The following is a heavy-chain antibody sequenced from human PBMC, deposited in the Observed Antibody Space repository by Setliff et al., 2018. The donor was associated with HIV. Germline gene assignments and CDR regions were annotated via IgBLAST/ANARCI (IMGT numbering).Heavy chain of an antibody. CDR3: ARAPGYYDSSGYYYGYNYYYMDV. J-gene: IGHJ6*03. Sequence: GGSLRLSCAASGFTFDDYGMSWVRQAPGKGLEWVSGLNWNGGTTGYGDSVKGRFTISRDNVKNSLYLQMNGLRAEDTALYYCARAPGYYDSSGYYYGYNYYYMDVWGKGTAVTVSS. V-gene: IGHV3-20*04. CDR2: LNWNGGTT. D-gene: IGHD3-22*01. CDR1: GFTFDDYG.